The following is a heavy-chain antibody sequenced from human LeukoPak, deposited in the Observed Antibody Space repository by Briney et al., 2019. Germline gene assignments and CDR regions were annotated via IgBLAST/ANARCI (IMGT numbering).Heavy chain of an antibody. V-gene: IGHV1-18*01. Sequence: GASVKVSCKASGYTFTSYGISWVRQAPGQGLEWMGWISAYNGNTNYAQKPQGRVTMTTDTSTSTAYMELRSLRPDATAVYYCARLNFDYSGAAFDIWGQGTMVTVSS. CDR3: ARLNFDYSGAAFDI. CDR1: GYTFTSYG. D-gene: IGHD3-9*01. J-gene: IGHJ3*02. CDR2: ISAYNGNT.